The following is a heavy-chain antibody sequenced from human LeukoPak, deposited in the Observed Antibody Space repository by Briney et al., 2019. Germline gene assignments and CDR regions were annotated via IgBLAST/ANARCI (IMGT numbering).Heavy chain of an antibody. CDR1: GYTLTELS. J-gene: IGHJ4*02. Sequence: GASVKVSCKVSGYTLTELSIHWVRQAPGKGLEWMGGFDPEDGETIYAQKFQGRVTMTEDTSTDTAYMELSSLRSEDSAVYYCATEGAMVAVTTYLGYWGQGTLVTVSS. CDR2: FDPEDGET. V-gene: IGHV1-24*01. CDR3: ATEGAMVAVTTYLGY. D-gene: IGHD4-17*01.